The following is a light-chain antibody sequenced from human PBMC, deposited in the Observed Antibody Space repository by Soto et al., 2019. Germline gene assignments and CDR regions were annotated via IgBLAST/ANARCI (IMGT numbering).Light chain of an antibody. CDR2: GAS. CDR1: QGISNS. V-gene: IGKV1-17*03. Sequence: DIQMTQSPSAMSASLGDRVTITCRASQGISNSLAWFQQKPGTVPKRLIYGASTLQSWVPSRFSGSASGAAFTLTISSLQTEDFATYYCLQYNSYPFTFGGGTKVEIK. CDR3: LQYNSYPFT. J-gene: IGKJ4*01.